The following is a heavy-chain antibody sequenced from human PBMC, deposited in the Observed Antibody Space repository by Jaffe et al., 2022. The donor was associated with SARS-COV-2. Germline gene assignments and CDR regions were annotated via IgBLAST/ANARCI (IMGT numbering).Heavy chain of an antibody. CDR1: GFTFDDYA. J-gene: IGHJ4*02. Sequence: EVQLVESGGGLVQPGRSLRLSCAASGFTFDDYAMHWVRQAPGKGLEWVSSITWNSGNRGYADSVKGRFTISRDNAKNSLYLQMNSLRAEDTALYYCAKGLPGSYWGRGTLVTVSS. CDR3: AKGLPGSY. CDR2: ITWNSGNR. D-gene: IGHD3-10*01. V-gene: IGHV3-9*01.